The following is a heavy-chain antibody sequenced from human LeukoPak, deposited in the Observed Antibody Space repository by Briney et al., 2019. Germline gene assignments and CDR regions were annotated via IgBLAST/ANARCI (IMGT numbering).Heavy chain of an antibody. CDR1: GGTFSSYA. Sequence: SSVKVSCKASGGTFSSYAISWVRQAPGQGLEWMGGIIPIFGTANYALKFQGRVTITADESTSTAYMEMSSLRSEDTAVYYCARTYYYDSSGYLFDYWGQGTLVTVSS. D-gene: IGHD3-22*01. CDR2: IIPIFGTA. CDR3: ARTYYYDSSGYLFDY. V-gene: IGHV1-69*01. J-gene: IGHJ4*02.